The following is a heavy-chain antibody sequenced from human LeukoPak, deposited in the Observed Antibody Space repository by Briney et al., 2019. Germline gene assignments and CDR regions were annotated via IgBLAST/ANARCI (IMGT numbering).Heavy chain of an antibody. Sequence: SETLSLTCSVSGGSISTYYWSWIRQPPGKGLEWIGYIYDSGRTNYNPSLKSRVTISVDTSKNQFSLKLSFVTAADTAVYYCARHSVYYYDSSGYDPFDYWGQGTLVTVSS. CDR3: ARHSVYYYDSSGYDPFDY. D-gene: IGHD3-22*01. CDR2: IYDSGRT. V-gene: IGHV4-59*08. CDR1: GGSISTYY. J-gene: IGHJ4*02.